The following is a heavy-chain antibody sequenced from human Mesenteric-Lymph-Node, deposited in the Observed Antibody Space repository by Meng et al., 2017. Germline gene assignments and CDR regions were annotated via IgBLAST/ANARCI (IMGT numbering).Heavy chain of an antibody. J-gene: IGHJ4*02. CDR3: AKVYCSSTSCYLPDY. D-gene: IGHD2-2*01. CDR1: GFTFSSYA. Sequence: GESLKISCATSGFTFSSYAMTWVRQAPGKGLEWVSGISGNGGSTYYADSVKGRFTISRDNSKNTLYLQMNSLRAEDTAVYYCAKVYCSSTSCYLPDYWGQGTLVTVSS. V-gene: IGHV3-23*01. CDR2: ISGNGGST.